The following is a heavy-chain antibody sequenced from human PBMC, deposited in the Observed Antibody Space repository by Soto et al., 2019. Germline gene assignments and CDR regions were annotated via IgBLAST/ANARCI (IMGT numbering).Heavy chain of an antibody. V-gene: IGHV4-39*07. J-gene: IGHJ4*02. CDR2: IYYSGST. D-gene: IGHD3-3*01. CDR1: GGSISSSSYY. Sequence: PSETLSLTCTVSGGSISSSSYYWGWIRQPPGKGLEWIGSIYYSGSTNYNPSLESRVTISVDKSKNQFSLKLSSVTAADTAVYYCARSNDFWSGLYYFDCWGQGTLVTVSS. CDR3: ARSNDFWSGLYYFDC.